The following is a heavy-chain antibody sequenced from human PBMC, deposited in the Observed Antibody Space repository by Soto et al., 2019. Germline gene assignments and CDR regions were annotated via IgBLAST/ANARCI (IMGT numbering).Heavy chain of an antibody. CDR2: ISANGQGI. CDR1: GFTFSINA. J-gene: IGHJ4*02. V-gene: IGHV3-23*01. D-gene: IGHD2-2*01. CDR3: AKDRDYPRDQFHY. Sequence: EVQLLESGGGLVQPGGSLRLSCATSGFTFSINALSWVRQAPGKGLEWVPAISANGQGIYYADSVRGRFSISRDNSRNTVFLHMDSLRAEDTAVYYCAKDRDYPRDQFHYWGQGTLVTVSS.